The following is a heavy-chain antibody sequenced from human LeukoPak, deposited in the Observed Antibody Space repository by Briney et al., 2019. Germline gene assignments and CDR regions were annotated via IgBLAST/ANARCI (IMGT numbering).Heavy chain of an antibody. CDR1: GGSIITYY. J-gene: IGHJ4*02. CDR3: ASAPSFPYSGYDY. CDR2: IYTSGST. Sequence: SETLSLTCTVSGGSIITYYWSWIRQPAGKGLEWIGRIYTSGSTNYNPSLKSRVTISVDTSKNQFSLRLSSVTAADTAVYYCASAPSFPYSGYDYWGQGTLVSVSS. V-gene: IGHV4-4*07. D-gene: IGHD5-12*01.